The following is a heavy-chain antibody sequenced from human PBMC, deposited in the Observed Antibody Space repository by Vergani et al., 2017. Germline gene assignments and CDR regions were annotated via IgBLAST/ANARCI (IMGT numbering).Heavy chain of an antibody. CDR1: GFTVSSYG. Sequence: VQLVESGGGLIQPGGSLRLSCAASGFTVSSYGMHWVRQAPGKGLEWVAVIWYDGINKYYADSVKGRFTISRDNSKNTLYLQMNSLRAEDTAVYYCAREEITMVRGVIIKRRYYFDYWGQGTLVTVSS. V-gene: IGHV3-33*08. CDR3: AREEITMVRGVIIKRRYYFDY. D-gene: IGHD3-10*01. CDR2: IWYDGINK. J-gene: IGHJ4*02.